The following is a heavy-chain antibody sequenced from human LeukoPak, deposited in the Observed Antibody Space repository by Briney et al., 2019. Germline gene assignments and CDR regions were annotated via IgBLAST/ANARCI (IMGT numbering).Heavy chain of an antibody. Sequence: RAAVGPSFVDHDTGSVSQPPGEGLEWGCCIRKKASSYTTDSAACVRCRFTISRDDSKIALSLQMNSLKTEDTAVYYCAPGFDGGKSGTDVDYWGQGTLVTVSS. D-gene: IGHD4-23*01. CDR1: GPSFVDHD. J-gene: IGHJ4*02. CDR3: APGFDGGKSGTDVDY. CDR2: IRKKASSYTT. V-gene: IGHV3-72*01.